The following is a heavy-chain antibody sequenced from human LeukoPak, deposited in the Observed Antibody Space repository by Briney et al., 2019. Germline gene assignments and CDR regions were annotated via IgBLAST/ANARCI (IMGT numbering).Heavy chain of an antibody. CDR3: ARDLARSYSVDY. CDR1: GYTFTGYY. Sequence: GASVKVSCKASGYTFTGYYMHWVRQAPGQGLEWMGWINPNSGGTNYAQKFQGRATMTRDTSISTAYMELSRLRSDDTAVYYCARDLARSYSVDYWGQGTLVTVSS. CDR2: INPNSGGT. D-gene: IGHD1-26*01. V-gene: IGHV1-2*02. J-gene: IGHJ4*02.